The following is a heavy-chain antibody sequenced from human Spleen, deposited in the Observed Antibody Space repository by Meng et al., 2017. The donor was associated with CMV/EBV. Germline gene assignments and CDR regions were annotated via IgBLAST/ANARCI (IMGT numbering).Heavy chain of an antibody. CDR2: IYPGDSDT. CDR3: ARPGGRNYEFPY. D-gene: IGHD1-7*01. CDR1: GYNFASYW. J-gene: IGHJ4*02. V-gene: IGHV5-51*01. Sequence: KVSCKGSGYNFASYWIAWVRQMPGKGLEWMGIIYPGDSDTRYSPSFQGQVTISADKSISTAYLQWSSLKASDTAMYYCARPGGRNYEFPYWGQGTLVTVSS.